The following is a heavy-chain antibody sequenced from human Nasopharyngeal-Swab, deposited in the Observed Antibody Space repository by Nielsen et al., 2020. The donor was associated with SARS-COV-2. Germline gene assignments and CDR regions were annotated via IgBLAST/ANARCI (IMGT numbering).Heavy chain of an antibody. D-gene: IGHD1-26*01. CDR2: IYHSGST. J-gene: IGHJ4*02. CDR3: ARGEGAVDY. Sequence: GSLRLSCAVSGGSISSSNWWRWVRQPPGKGLEWIGEIYHSGSTNYNTFLKSRVTISVDKSKNQFSLKLSSVTAADTAVYYCARGEGAVDYWGQGTLVTVSS. CDR1: GGSISSSNW. V-gene: IGHV4-4*02.